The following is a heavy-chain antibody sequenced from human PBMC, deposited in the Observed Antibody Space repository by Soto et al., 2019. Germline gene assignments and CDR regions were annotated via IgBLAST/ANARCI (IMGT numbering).Heavy chain of an antibody. CDR3: AKDAVNVLLWFGESPHYYYYYMDV. CDR2: ISYDGSNK. D-gene: IGHD3-10*01. J-gene: IGHJ6*03. CDR1: GFTFSSYG. Sequence: GGSLRLSCAASGFTFSSYGMHWVRQAPGKGLEWVAVISYDGSNKYYADSVKGRFTISRDNSKNTLYLQMNSLRAEDTAVYYCAKDAVNVLLWFGESPHYYYYYMDVWGKGTTVTVSS. V-gene: IGHV3-30*18.